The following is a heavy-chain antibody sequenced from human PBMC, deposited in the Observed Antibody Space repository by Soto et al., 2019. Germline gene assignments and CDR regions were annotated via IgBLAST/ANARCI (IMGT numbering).Heavy chain of an antibody. CDR2: IYYSGST. CDR1: GGSISSGDYY. D-gene: IGHD3-22*01. V-gene: IGHV4-30-4*01. CDR3: AREVDYYDSSGYYSINYFDY. Sequence: SETLSLTCTVSGGSISSGDYYWSWIRQPPGKGLEWIGYIYYSGSTYYNPSLKSRVTISVDTSKNQFSLKLSSVTAADTAVYYCAREVDYYDSSGYYSINYFDYWGQGTLVTVSS. J-gene: IGHJ4*02.